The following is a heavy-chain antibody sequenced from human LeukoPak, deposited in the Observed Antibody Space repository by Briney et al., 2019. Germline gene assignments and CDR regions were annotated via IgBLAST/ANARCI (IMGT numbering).Heavy chain of an antibody. J-gene: IGHJ6*02. Sequence: SVKVSCKASGGTFSSYAISWVRQAPGQGLEWMGRIIPILGIANYAQKFQGRVTITADKSTSTAYMELSSLRSEDTAVYYCARDGAHNYDFWSGYRDYYYYGMDVWGQGTMVTVSS. CDR3: ARDGAHNYDFWSGYRDYYYYGMDV. V-gene: IGHV1-69*04. CDR1: GGTFSSYA. D-gene: IGHD3-3*01. CDR2: IIPILGIA.